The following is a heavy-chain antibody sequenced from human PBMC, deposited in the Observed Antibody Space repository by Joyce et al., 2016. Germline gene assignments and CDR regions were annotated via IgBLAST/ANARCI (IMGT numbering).Heavy chain of an antibody. Sequence: EVQLVESGGGLVKPGGSLRICCAASGFTFSTSSMSWFRRDTGKGMECVSDISSDSTYIFYADSVKGRFTVSRDNAKNSLYLQMNSLRAEDTAVFFCARGGIVYDYSMDLWGQGTTVTVSS. CDR1: GFTFSTSS. J-gene: IGHJ6*02. CDR2: ISSDSTYI. D-gene: IGHD3-22*01. V-gene: IGHV3-21*02. CDR3: ARGGIVYDYSMDL.